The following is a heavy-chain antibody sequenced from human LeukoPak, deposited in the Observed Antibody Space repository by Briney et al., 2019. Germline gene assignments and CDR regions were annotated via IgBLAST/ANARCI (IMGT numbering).Heavy chain of an antibody. CDR2: ISYDGSNK. V-gene: IGHV3-30*04. Sequence: GGSLRLSCAASGFTFSSYAMHWVRQAPGKGLEWVAVISYDGSNKYYADSVKGRFTISRDNSKNTLYLQMNSLRAEDTAVYYCASSPMTTVTPFDYWGQETLVTVSS. J-gene: IGHJ4*02. CDR1: GFTFSSYA. CDR3: ASSPMTTVTPFDY. D-gene: IGHD4-17*01.